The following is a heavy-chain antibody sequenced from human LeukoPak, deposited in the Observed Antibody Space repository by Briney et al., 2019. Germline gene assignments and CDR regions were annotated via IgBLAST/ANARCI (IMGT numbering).Heavy chain of an antibody. D-gene: IGHD3-22*01. CDR2: ITSTSDTI. J-gene: IGHJ4*02. V-gene: IGHV3-48*01. CDR1: GFTFSDYS. Sequence: GGSLRLSREASGFTFSDYSMNWVRQAPGEGLEWLSYITSTSDTIYYADSVKGRFTSSRDNAKNSVYLQMNSLRAEDTAVYYCARSSGYPFFDYWGQGTLVTVSS. CDR3: ARSSGYPFFDY.